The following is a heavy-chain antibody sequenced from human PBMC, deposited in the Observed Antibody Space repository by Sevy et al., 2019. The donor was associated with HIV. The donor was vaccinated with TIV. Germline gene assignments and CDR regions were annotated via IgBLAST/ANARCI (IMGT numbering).Heavy chain of an antibody. Sequence: ASVKVSCKASGYTFTGYYMHWVRQAPGQGLEWMGWINPNSGGTNYAQKFQGWVTMTRDTSISTAYMKLSRLGSDDTAVYYCARGGDGTYSSGWYGYYYYYMDVWGKGTTVTVSS. CDR2: INPNSGGT. D-gene: IGHD6-19*01. CDR1: GYTFTGYY. J-gene: IGHJ6*03. CDR3: ARGGDGTYSSGWYGYYYYYMDV. V-gene: IGHV1-2*04.